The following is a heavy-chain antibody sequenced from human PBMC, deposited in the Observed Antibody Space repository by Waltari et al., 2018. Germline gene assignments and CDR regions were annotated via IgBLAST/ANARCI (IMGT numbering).Heavy chain of an antibody. J-gene: IGHJ4*02. CDR2: SRTKASGGQA. V-gene: IGHV3-49*04. Sequence: EVQLLESGGDLVQPGRSLRLSCTASGFTFNNYHLSWVRQAPGKGLEWVGFSRTKASGGQAEYAASVKGRFIFSRDDSKSIAYLQMNSLKTDDTAVYYCTRDVRNIDYWGQGTLVTVSS. CDR1: GFTFNNYH. CDR3: TRDVRNIDY.